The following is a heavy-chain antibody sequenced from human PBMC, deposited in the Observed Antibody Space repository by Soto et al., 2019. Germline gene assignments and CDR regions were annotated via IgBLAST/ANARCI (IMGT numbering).Heavy chain of an antibody. J-gene: IGHJ4*02. CDR3: ARQKHQPRKHRGVHQGHFDY. V-gene: IGHV4-34*01. CDR2: INHSGST. CDR1: GGSFSGYY. Sequence: PSETLSLTCAVYGGSFSGYYWSWIRQPPGKGLEWIGEINHSGSTNYNPSLKSRVTISVDTSKNQFSLKLSSVTAADTAVYYCARQKHQPRKHRGVHQGHFDYWGQGTLVTVSS. D-gene: IGHD3-10*01.